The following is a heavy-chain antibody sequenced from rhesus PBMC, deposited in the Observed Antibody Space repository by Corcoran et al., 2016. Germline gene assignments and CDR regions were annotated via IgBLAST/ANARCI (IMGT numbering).Heavy chain of an antibody. J-gene: IGHJ5-2*02. D-gene: IGHD4-23*01. CDR3: ARIEYTTMDV. CDR2: IEGNIAGT. CDR1: GGSISGYY. Sequence: QLQLQESGPGLVKPSETLSLTCAVSGGSISGYYWSWIRQPPGKGLEWIGNIEGNIAGTNYHPHLKSLVPSSKDTSKNQFLRKLSSVTAADTAVYYCARIEYTTMDVWGRGVLVTVSS. V-gene: IGHV4-81*01.